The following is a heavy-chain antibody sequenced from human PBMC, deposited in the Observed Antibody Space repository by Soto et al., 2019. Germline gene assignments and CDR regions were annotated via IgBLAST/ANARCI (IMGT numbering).Heavy chain of an antibody. Sequence: PGGSLRLSCTASGFTFSSYGMNWVRQAPGKGLEWVSSISSSSSTIYYADSVRGRFTISRDNAKNSLYLQMNSLRDEDTAVYYCARDATWGYSYGRGYYYYYYGMDVWGQGTTVTVSS. CDR1: GFTFSSYG. CDR2: ISSSSSTI. J-gene: IGHJ6*02. V-gene: IGHV3-48*02. CDR3: ARDATWGYSYGRGYYYYYYGMDV. D-gene: IGHD5-18*01.